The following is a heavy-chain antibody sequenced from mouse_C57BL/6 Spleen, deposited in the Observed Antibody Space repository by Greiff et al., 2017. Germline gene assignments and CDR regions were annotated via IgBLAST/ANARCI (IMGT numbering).Heavy chain of an antibody. Sequence: QVQLQQSGAELVRPGASVTLSCKASGYTFTDYEMHWVKQTPVHGLEWIGAIDPETGGTAYNQKFKGKAILTADKSSSTAYMELRSLTSEDSAVYYCTPIYYDYDGYFDVWGTGTTVTVSS. V-gene: IGHV1-15*01. D-gene: IGHD2-4*01. CDR2: IDPETGGT. CDR3: TPIYYDYDGYFDV. J-gene: IGHJ1*03. CDR1: GYTFTDYE.